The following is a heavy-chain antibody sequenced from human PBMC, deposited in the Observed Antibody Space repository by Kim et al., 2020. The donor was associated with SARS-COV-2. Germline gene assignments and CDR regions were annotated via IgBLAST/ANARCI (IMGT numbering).Heavy chain of an antibody. Sequence: SRVTLSVDTSKNQFSLKLSSVTAADTAVYYCARGTVAPDIYYYYYYGMDVWGQGTTVTVSS. J-gene: IGHJ6*02. D-gene: IGHD6-19*01. V-gene: IGHV4-59*09. CDR3: ARGTVAPDIYYYYYYGMDV.